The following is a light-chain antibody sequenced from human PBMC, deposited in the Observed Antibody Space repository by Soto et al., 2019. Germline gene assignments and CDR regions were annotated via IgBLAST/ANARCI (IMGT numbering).Light chain of an antibody. CDR2: VNSDGSH. Sequence: QPVLTQSPSASASLGASVKLTCTLSSGHSNYAIAWHQQQPEKGPRYLMKVNSDGSHRKGDAIPDRFSGSSSGAQRYLTISSLQSEEEADYYCQTWGTGIRVFGTGTTLTVL. J-gene: IGLJ1*01. V-gene: IGLV4-69*01. CDR1: SGHSNYA. CDR3: QTWGTGIRV.